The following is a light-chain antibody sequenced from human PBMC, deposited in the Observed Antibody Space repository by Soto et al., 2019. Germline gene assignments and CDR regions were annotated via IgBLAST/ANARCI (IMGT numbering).Light chain of an antibody. CDR2: DAS. CDR3: QQRSNWPLT. J-gene: IGKJ4*01. Sequence: EVVLTQSPATLSLSPGERATLSCRASQSVSSYLVWYQQKPGQAPMVLLYDASNRATGIPARFSGSGSGTDFSLTITSIEPEDFAAYYCQQRSNWPLTFGGGTKVEIK. CDR1: QSVSSY. V-gene: IGKV3-11*01.